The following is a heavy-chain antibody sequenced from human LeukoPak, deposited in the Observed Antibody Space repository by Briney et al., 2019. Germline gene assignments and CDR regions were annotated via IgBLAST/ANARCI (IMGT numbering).Heavy chain of an antibody. CDR3: ASAVAAAGTFDYYYGMDV. V-gene: IGHV3-21*01. CDR2: ISSSSSYI. CDR1: GFTFSSYS. D-gene: IGHD6-13*01. J-gene: IGHJ6*02. Sequence: GGSLRLSCAASGFTFSSYSMNWVRQGPGKGLEWVSSISSSSSYIYYAHSVKGRFTISRDNAKNSLYLQMNSLRAEDTAVYYCASAVAAAGTFDYYYGMDVWGQGTTVTVSS.